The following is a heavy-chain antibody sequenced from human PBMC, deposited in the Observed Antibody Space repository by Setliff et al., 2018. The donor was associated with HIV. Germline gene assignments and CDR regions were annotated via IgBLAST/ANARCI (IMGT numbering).Heavy chain of an antibody. D-gene: IGHD4-17*01. V-gene: IGHV4-59*01. CDR1: AFSMSSYY. J-gene: IGHJ3*02. CDR3: ARGPTVTARRERAFDI. CDR2: VYYTGST. Sequence: PSETLSLTCSVSAFSMSSYYWSFIRQPPGKGLEWIGCVYYTGSTNYSPSLKSRVTISIDTSKNQFSLKLSSVTAAGTAVYYCARGPTVTARRERAFDIWGQGTMVTVS.